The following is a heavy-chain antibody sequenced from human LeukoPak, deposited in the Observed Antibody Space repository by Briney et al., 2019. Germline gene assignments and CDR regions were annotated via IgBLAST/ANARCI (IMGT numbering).Heavy chain of an antibody. CDR3: AKSKAAVAGTPDY. CDR2: ISGSGGST. D-gene: IGHD6-19*01. Sequence: PGGSLRLSCAASGFTFSTYAMSWARQAPGKGLEWVSGISGSGGSTYYADSVKGRFTISRDNSKDTLYLQMNSPRAEDTAVYYCAKSKAAVAGTPDYWGQGTLVTVSS. J-gene: IGHJ4*02. CDR1: GFTFSTYA. V-gene: IGHV3-23*01.